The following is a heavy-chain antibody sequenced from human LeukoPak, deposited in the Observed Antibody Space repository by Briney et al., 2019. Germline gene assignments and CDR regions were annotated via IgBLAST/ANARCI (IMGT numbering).Heavy chain of an antibody. CDR1: DDSISDYY. CDR2: FYNSGRS. V-gene: IGHV4-59*01. CDR3: TRGAGWLIDY. Sequence: PSETLSLTCTVSDDSISDYYRGWIRQPPGRGLEWIGYFYNSGRSTYNPSLKSRVTISADTSKNHFSLKLNSVTTADTAVYYCTRGAGWLIDYWGQGILVTVSS. J-gene: IGHJ4*02. D-gene: IGHD3-16*01.